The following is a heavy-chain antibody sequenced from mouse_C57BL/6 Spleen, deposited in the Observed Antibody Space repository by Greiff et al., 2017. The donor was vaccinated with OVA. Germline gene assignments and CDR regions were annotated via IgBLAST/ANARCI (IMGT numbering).Heavy chain of an antibody. J-gene: IGHJ4*01. CDR1: GFTFSSYG. Sequence: EVKLMESGGDLVKPGGSLKLSCAASGFTFSSYGMSWVRQTPDKRLEWVATISSGGSYTYYPDSVKGRFTISRDNAKNTLYLQMSSLKSEDTAMYYCARPNDSPYYYAMDYWGQGTSVTVSS. CDR3: ARPNDSPYYYAMDY. CDR2: ISSGGSYT. V-gene: IGHV5-6*01. D-gene: IGHD2-4*01.